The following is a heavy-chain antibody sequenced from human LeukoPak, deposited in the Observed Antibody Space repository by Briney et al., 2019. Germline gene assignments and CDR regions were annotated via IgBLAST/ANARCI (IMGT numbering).Heavy chain of an antibody. CDR2: ISSSSSTT. CDR3: AKSPTGIVVVVAATPPEYFQH. V-gene: IGHV3-48*04. CDR1: GFTFRSYS. J-gene: IGHJ1*01. Sequence: GGSLRLSCAASGFTFRSYSMNWVRQAPGKGLEWVSYISSSSSTTYYADSVKGRFTISRDNAKNSLYLQMNSLRAEDTAVYYCAKSPTGIVVVVAATPPEYFQHWGQGTLVTVSS. D-gene: IGHD2-15*01.